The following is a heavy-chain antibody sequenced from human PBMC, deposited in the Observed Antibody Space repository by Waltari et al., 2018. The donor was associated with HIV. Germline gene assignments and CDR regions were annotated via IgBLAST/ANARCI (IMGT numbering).Heavy chain of an antibody. Sequence: QLQLQESGPGLVKPSETLSLTCTVSGGSISSSSYYWGWILQPPGKGLEWIGSIYYSGSTYSNPSLKSRVTITVDTSKNQFSLKLSSVTAADTAVYYCARVGGYSGYDFDYWGQGTLVTVSS. V-gene: IGHV4-39*07. CDR2: IYYSGST. J-gene: IGHJ4*02. CDR3: ARVGGYSGYDFDY. D-gene: IGHD5-12*01. CDR1: GGSISSSSYY.